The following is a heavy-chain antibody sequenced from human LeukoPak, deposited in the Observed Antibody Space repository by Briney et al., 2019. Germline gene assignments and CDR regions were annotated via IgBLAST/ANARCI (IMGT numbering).Heavy chain of an antibody. D-gene: IGHD5-18*01. Sequence: PGGSLTLSCAASGFTFSNYWMLWVRQAPEKGLEWVANIKQDGSERYYVDSVKGRFTISRDNAKNSLSLQMNSLRGEDTAVYYCAKEASGYSYGLDAFDIWGQGTTVTVSS. CDR2: IKQDGSER. CDR1: GFTFSNYW. CDR3: AKEASGYSYGLDAFDI. V-gene: IGHV3-7*01. J-gene: IGHJ3*02.